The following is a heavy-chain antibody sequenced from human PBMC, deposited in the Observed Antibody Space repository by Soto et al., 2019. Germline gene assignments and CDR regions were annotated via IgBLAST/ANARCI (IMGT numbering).Heavy chain of an antibody. CDR2: ISWDGGST. D-gene: IGHD6-19*01. V-gene: IGHV3-43*01. CDR1: GFTFDDYT. Sequence: EVQLVESGGVVVQPGGSLRLSCAASGFTFDDYTMHWVRQAPGKGLEWVSLISWDGGSTYYADSVKGRFTISRDNSKNSLYLQMNSLRTEDTALYYCAKDIICSSGCVSAFDIWGQGTMVTVSS. J-gene: IGHJ3*02. CDR3: AKDIICSSGCVSAFDI.